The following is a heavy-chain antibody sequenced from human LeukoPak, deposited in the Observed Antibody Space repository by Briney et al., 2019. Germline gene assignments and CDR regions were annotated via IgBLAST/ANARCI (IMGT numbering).Heavy chain of an antibody. J-gene: IGHJ4*02. CDR3: ASSRYGGY. D-gene: IGHD3-10*01. Sequence: HPGGSLRLSCAASGFTFSSDWMTWVRQAPGKGVEWVANIKQDGTEKYYVDSVKGRFTISRDNAKNSLYLQMNSLRVEDTAVYYCASSRYGGYWGQGTLVTVSS. CDR2: IKQDGTEK. V-gene: IGHV3-7*01. CDR1: GFTFSSDW.